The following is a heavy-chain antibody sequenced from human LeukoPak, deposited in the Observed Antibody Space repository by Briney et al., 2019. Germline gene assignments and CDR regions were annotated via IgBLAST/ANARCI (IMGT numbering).Heavy chain of an antibody. V-gene: IGHV1-8*01. D-gene: IGHD5-24*01. CDR1: GYTFTSYD. CDR2: MNPNSGNT. Sequence: ASVKVSCKASGYTFTSYDINWVRQATGQGLEWMGWMNPNSGNTGYAQKFQGRATMTRNTSISTAYMELGSLRSEDTAVYYCARGVVEMANDYWGQGTLVTVSS. J-gene: IGHJ4*02. CDR3: ARGVVEMANDY.